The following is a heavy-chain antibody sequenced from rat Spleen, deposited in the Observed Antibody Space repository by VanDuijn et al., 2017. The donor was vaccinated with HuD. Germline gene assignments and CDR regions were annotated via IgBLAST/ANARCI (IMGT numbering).Heavy chain of an antibody. CDR2: IWTGGST. D-gene: IGHD1-1*01. V-gene: IGHV2-47*01. CDR3: TRDPITTRDYFDY. Sequence: QVQLTESGPGLVQPSQTLSLTCTVSGLSLTSNSVSWIRQPPGKGLEWMGVIWTGGSTYFNSVLKSRLSISMDTSKSQVFLKMNSLQTEDTAIYFCTRDPITTRDYFDYWGQGVMVRVSS. CDR1: GLSLTSNS. J-gene: IGHJ2*01.